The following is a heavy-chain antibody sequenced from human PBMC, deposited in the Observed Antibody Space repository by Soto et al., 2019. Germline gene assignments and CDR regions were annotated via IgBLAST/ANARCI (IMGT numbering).Heavy chain of an antibody. D-gene: IGHD3-22*01. V-gene: IGHV3-33*08. Sequence: GGSLRLSCAASGFTFSDYDVHWVRQATGKGLEWVAVIWYDGSNKYYADSVKGRFTISRDNSKNTLYLQMNSLRDEDTAVYYCARGDYHDTSGPFSDAFDIWGQGTMVTVSS. CDR1: GFTFSDYD. J-gene: IGHJ3*02. CDR2: IWYDGSNK. CDR3: ARGDYHDTSGPFSDAFDI.